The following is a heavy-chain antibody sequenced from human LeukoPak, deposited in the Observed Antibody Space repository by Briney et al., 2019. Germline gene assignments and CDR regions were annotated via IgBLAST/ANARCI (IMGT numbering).Heavy chain of an antibody. CDR2: IYHSGIT. D-gene: IGHD5/OR15-5a*01. J-gene: IGHJ4*02. CDR3: ATLVSTRYYFDY. Sequence: SETLSLTCTVSDYSISSGYGYYWGWIRQPPGKGLAWIGNIYHSGITYYNHFNSSLKSRVTISTDTSKNQFSLRLTSVTAADTAVYFCATLVSTRYYFDYWGQGTLVTVSS. V-gene: IGHV4-38-2*02. CDR1: DYSISSGYGYY.